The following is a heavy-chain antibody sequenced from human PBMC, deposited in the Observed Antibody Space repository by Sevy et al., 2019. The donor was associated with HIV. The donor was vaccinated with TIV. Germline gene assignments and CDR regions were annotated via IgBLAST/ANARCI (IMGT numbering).Heavy chain of an antibody. J-gene: IGHJ3*02. CDR1: GGTFSSYA. CDR2: IIPIFGTA. D-gene: IGHD3-3*01. Sequence: ASVKVSCKASGGTFSSYAISWVRQAPGQGLEWMGGIIPIFGTANYAQKFQGRVTITADESTSTAYMELSSLRSEDPAVYYCVEGGTYYDFWSGYSSDAFDIWGQGTMVTVSS. V-gene: IGHV1-69*13. CDR3: VEGGTYYDFWSGYSSDAFDI.